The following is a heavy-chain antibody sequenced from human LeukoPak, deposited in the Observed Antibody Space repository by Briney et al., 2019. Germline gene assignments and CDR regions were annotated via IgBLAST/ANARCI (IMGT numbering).Heavy chain of an antibody. CDR1: GGTFSSYA. V-gene: IGHV1-69*01. Sequence: ASGKVSCKASGGTFSSYAISWVRQAPRQWLDWMGGVMLSFGTPNYAQKFQGRVTNTADESTSTAYMELSSLRSEDTAVYYWAGPVGATSGAFDIWGQGTMVTVSS. D-gene: IGHD1-26*01. J-gene: IGHJ3*02. CDR2: VMLSFGTP. CDR3: AGPVGATSGAFDI.